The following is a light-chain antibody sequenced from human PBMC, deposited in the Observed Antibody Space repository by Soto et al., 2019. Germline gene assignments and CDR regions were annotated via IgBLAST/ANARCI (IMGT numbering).Light chain of an antibody. CDR1: SSNIGAGYD. J-gene: IGLJ1*01. CDR3: QSYDSSLNYV. CDR2: GNS. Sequence: QSVLTQPPSVSGAPGQRVTISCTGSSSNIGAGYDVHWYQQLPGTAPKLLIYGNSNRPSGVPDRFSGSKSSTSASLAITGLQAEDEADYYCQSYDSSLNYVFGTGTKVTVL. V-gene: IGLV1-40*01.